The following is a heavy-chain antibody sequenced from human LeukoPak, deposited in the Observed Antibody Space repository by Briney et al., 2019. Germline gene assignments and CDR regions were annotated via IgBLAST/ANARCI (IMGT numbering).Heavy chain of an antibody. V-gene: IGHV1-24*01. CDR1: GHNFIQLS. CDR2: FDPENGGT. Sequence: ASVKVSCKVSGHNFIQLSMHWVRQAPGRGLEWMGGFDPENGGTIYAQKLQGRVTMTTDTSTSTAYMELRSLRSDDTAVYYCARDRDYEFWIGLLGYYMDVWGKGTTVTVSS. CDR3: ARDRDYEFWIGLLGYYMDV. D-gene: IGHD3-3*01. J-gene: IGHJ6*03.